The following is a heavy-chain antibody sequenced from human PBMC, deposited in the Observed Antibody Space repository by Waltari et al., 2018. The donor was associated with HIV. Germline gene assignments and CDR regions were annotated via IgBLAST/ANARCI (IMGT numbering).Heavy chain of an antibody. CDR3: ARAYYDSGSNWFDP. D-gene: IGHD3-10*01. J-gene: IGHJ5*02. CDR2: INSDGSST. CDR1: TFTFTSYW. V-gene: IGHV3-74*01. Sequence: QLVESGGGLVQPGGSLRLSCAASTFTFTSYWMHWVRQAPGKGLVGVSRINSDGSSTSYADSVKGRFTISRDNAKNTLYLQMNSLKVEDTAVYYCARAYYDSGSNWFDPWGQGTLVTVSS.